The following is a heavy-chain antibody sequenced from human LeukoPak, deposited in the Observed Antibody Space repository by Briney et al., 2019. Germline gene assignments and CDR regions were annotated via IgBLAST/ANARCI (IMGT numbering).Heavy chain of an antibody. D-gene: IGHD3-22*01. CDR1: GYTFTRNW. V-gene: IGHV5-51*01. CDR3: ARQSDNSGYYPYYYMDV. J-gene: IGHJ6*03. Sequence: GESLKISCKASGYTFTRNWIGWVRQMPGKGLEGMGNIDPGDSDTRYSPSFQGQVTISADKSISTVYLHWSSLKASDTAMYYCARQSDNSGYYPYYYMDVWGKGTTVTVSS. CDR2: IDPGDSDT.